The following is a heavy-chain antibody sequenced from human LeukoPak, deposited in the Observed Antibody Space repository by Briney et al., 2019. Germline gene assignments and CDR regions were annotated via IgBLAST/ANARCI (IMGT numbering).Heavy chain of an antibody. J-gene: IGHJ4*02. CDR1: GYSFTSYG. CDR3: ARGGSYAGVDYFDY. Sequence: GASVKVSCKACGYSFTSYGISWVRQAPGQGLEWMGWISAYNGNTNYAQKLQGRVTMTTDTSTSTAYMELSSLRSEDTAVYYCARGGSYAGVDYFDYWGQGTLVTVSS. V-gene: IGHV1-18*01. D-gene: IGHD1-26*01. CDR2: ISAYNGNT.